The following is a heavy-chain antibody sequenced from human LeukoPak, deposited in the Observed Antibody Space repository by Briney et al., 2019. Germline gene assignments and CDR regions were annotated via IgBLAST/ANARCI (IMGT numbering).Heavy chain of an antibody. D-gene: IGHD3-22*01. CDR2: IDPVDSYT. J-gene: IGHJ3*02. CDR1: GYSFTSYW. Sequence: GESLKISCKGSGYSFTSYWISWVGKMPGKGLEWMGWIDPVDSYTNSSPSFQGHVTISADKSISTAYLQWSSLQASDTAMYYCARLEVVVVTPGRAAFDIWGQGTMVTVSS. V-gene: IGHV5-10-1*01. CDR3: ARLEVVVVTPGRAAFDI.